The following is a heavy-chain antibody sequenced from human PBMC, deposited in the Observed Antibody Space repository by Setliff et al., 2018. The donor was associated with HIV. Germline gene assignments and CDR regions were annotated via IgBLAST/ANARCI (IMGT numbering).Heavy chain of an antibody. CDR1: GYSFTTYA. D-gene: IGHD1-1*01. V-gene: IGHV1-2*02. CDR3: ALSSTTTRPYNWFDP. J-gene: IGHJ5*02. CDR2: INPNDGGA. Sequence: ASVKVSCKASGYSFTTYAISWVRQAPGQGLEWMGWINPNDGGANYAPRFQGRVTMTSNTSITAASMELSSLRSDDTAVYYCALSSTTTRPYNWFDPWGQGTLVTVSS.